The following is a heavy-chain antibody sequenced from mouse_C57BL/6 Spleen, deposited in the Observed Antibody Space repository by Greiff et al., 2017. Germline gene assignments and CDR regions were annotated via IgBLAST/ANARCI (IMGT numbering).Heavy chain of an antibody. V-gene: IGHV5-17*01. D-gene: IGHD2-3*01. Sequence: EVKVEESGGGLVKPGGSLKLSCAASGFTFSDYGMHWVRQAPEKGLEWVAYISSGSSTIYYADTVKGRFTISRDNAKNTLFLQMTSLRSEDTAMYYCARTYDGYPYYFDYWGQGTTLTVSS. CDR1: GFTFSDYG. J-gene: IGHJ2*01. CDR2: ISSGSSTI. CDR3: ARTYDGYPYYFDY.